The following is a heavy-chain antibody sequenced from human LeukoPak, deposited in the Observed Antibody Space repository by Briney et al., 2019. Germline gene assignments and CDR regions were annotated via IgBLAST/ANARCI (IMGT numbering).Heavy chain of an antibody. Sequence: GGSLRLSCAASGFTFSSYWMHWVRQAPGKGLVWVSRINSDGRNTNYADSVKGRFTISRDNSKNTLYLQMNSLRAEDTAVYYCAKSRERFGELFYYFDYWGQGTLVTVSS. J-gene: IGHJ4*02. V-gene: IGHV3-74*01. CDR3: AKSRERFGELFYYFDY. D-gene: IGHD3-10*01. CDR2: INSDGRNT. CDR1: GFTFSSYW.